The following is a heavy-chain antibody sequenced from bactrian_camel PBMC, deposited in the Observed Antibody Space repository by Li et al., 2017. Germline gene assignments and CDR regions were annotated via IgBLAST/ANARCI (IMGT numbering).Heavy chain of an antibody. CDR2: IESDGST. D-gene: IGHD6*01. CDR3: AASPGMRGSWWSSGRYNY. V-gene: IGHV3S26*01. J-gene: IGHJ4*01. CDR1: GYTVSNNC. Sequence: HVQLVESGGGSVQAGGSLRLSCAASGYTVSNNCMEWFRQAPGKEREGVAGIESDGSTSYADSVKGRFTISQDNAKNTLYLQMNSLKPEDTAMYYCAASPGMRGSWWSSGRYNYWGQGTQVTVS.